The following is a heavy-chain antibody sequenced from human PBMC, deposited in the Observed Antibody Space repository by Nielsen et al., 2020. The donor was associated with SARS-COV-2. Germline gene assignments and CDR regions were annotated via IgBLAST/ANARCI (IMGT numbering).Heavy chain of an antibody. V-gene: IGHV4-34*01. D-gene: IGHD5-18*01. CDR1: GGSFSGYY. J-gene: IGHJ4*02. Sequence: SETLSLTCAVYGGSFSGYYWSWIRQPPGKGLEWIGEINHSGSTNYNPSLKSRVTISVDTSKNQFSLKLSSVTAADTAVYYCASLDTAMDKGDYWGQGTLVTVSS. CDR2: INHSGST. CDR3: ASLDTAMDKGDY.